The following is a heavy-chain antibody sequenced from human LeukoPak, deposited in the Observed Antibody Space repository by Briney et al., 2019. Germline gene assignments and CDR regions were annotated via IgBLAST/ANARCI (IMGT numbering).Heavy chain of an antibody. J-gene: IGHJ4*02. Sequence: GGSLRLSCAASGFTFSNYAMIWVRQAPGKGLEWVSAINAGGINTYYADSVKGRFTISRDNSKNTLYLQMNSMRAEDTAVYYCAKLVETTNYWGQGTLATVSS. D-gene: IGHD1-26*01. CDR2: INAGGINT. CDR1: GFTFSNYA. V-gene: IGHV3-23*01. CDR3: AKLVETTNY.